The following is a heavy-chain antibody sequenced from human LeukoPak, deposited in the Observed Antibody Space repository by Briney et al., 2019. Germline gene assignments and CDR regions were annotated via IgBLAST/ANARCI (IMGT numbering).Heavy chain of an antibody. CDR1: GFTFSSYT. CDR3: AKDKHSAFDY. J-gene: IGHJ4*02. D-gene: IGHD5-18*01. V-gene: IGHV3-48*01. Sequence: GGSLRLSCAASGFTFSSYTMSWVRQAPGKGLEWVSYISSSSSSIYYADSVKGRFTISRDNAKNSLFLQMNSLRAEDTAVYYCAKDKHSAFDYRGQGTLVTVSA. CDR2: ISSSSSSI.